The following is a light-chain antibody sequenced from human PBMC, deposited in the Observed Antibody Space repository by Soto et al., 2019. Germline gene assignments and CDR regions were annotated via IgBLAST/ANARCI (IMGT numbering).Light chain of an antibody. J-gene: IGLJ2*01. Sequence: NFMLTQPHSVSESPGKTVTISCTRSGGSIASNHVQWYQQRPGSAPTTVIYKDNQRPSGVPDRFSDSIDSSSNSASLTISGLKTEDEADYYCQSYDGNNVLFGGRTKLTVL. CDR1: GGSIASNH. CDR2: KDN. CDR3: QSYDGNNVL. V-gene: IGLV6-57*04.